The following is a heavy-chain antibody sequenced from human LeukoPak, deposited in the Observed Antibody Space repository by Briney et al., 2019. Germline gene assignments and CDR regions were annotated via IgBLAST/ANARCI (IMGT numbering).Heavy chain of an antibody. V-gene: IGHV4-39*07. CDR2: IYTGGST. CDR3: ARGPSYYDILTGYYSPNYFDY. J-gene: IGHJ4*02. Sequence: SETLSLTCTVSGGSISSSSYYWGWIRQPPGKGLEWIGRIYTGGSTNYNPSLKSRVTMSVDTSKNQFSLKLSSVTAADTAVYYCARGPSYYDILTGYYSPNYFDYWGQGTLVTVSS. CDR1: GGSISSSSYY. D-gene: IGHD3-9*01.